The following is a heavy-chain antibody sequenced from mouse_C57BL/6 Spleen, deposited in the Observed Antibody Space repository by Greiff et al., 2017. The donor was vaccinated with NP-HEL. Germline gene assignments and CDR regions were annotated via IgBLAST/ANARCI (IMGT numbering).Heavy chain of an antibody. D-gene: IGHD2-10*02. CDR2: IDPSDSYT. V-gene: IGHV1-59*01. CDR3: ARSEYDWYFDV. Sequence: QVQLQQPGAELVRPGTSVKLSCKASGYTFTSYWMHWVKQRPGQGLEWIGVIDPSDSYTNYNQKFKGKATLTVDTSSSTAYMQLSSLTSEDSAVYYCARSEYDWYFDVWGTDHGHRLL. J-gene: IGHJ1*03. CDR1: GYTFTSYW.